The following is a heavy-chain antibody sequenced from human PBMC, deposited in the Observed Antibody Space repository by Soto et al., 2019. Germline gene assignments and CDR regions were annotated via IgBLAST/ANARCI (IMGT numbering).Heavy chain of an antibody. CDR3: AGDRDSYGFHEY. D-gene: IGHD5-18*01. J-gene: IGHJ1*01. CDR1: GGSISSGGSY. V-gene: IGHV4-31*03. Sequence: QVQLQESGPGLVKPSQTLSVTCTVSGGSISSGGSYWSWIRQHPGKGLEWIGYIHYSGTTYYKPSLKRRITMSIDTSKNQFSLKLSSVPAAETAVYYCAGDRDSYGFHEYWGQGTMVTVSS. CDR2: IHYSGTT.